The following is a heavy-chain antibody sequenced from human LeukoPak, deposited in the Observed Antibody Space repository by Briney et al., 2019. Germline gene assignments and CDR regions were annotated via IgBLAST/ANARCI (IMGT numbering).Heavy chain of an antibody. CDR3: ARVVVVTAAIVWFDP. V-gene: IGHV4-39*07. Sequence: SETLSLTCTVSGGSISSSSYYWGWIRQPPGKGLEWIGSIYYSGSTYYNPSLKSRVTISVDTSKNQFSLKLSSVAAADTAVYYCARVVVVTAAIVWFDPWGQGTLVTVSS. CDR2: IYYSGST. D-gene: IGHD2-2*01. J-gene: IGHJ5*02. CDR1: GGSISSSSYY.